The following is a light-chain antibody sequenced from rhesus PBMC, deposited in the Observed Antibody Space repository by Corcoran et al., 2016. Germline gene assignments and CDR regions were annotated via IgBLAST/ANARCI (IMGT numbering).Light chain of an antibody. CDR3: KQYDDLPRT. V-gene: IGKV1-19*01. J-gene: IGKJ1*01. CDR1: QGISSF. CDR2: DAS. Sequence: DIQMTQSPSSLSASVGDKVTITCHASQGISSFLAWYQQKPGKAPKPLIYDASSLQSGVPSRFSGSGSGTDDTLTISSLQPEDVATYYCKQYDDLPRTFGQGTKVEIK.